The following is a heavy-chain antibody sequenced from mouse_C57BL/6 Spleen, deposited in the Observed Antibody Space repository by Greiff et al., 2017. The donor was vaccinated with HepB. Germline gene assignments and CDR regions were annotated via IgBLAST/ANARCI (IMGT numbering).Heavy chain of an antibody. V-gene: IGHV1-4*01. D-gene: IGHD1-1*01. CDR2: INPSSGYT. CDR1: GYTFPSST. CDR3: ARGTVVATRGDY. Sequence: QVQLQQSGAELARPGASVKMSCKASGYTFPSSTMHWVKQRPGQGLEWIGYINPSSGYTKYNQKFQDKATLTADKSSSTAYMQQSSLTSEDAAVYDCARGTVVATRGDYWGQGTTLTVSS. J-gene: IGHJ2*01.